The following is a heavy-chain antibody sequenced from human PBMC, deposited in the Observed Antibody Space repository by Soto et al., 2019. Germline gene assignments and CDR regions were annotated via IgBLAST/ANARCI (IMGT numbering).Heavy chain of an antibody. D-gene: IGHD2-15*01. CDR3: AKDRCRYCSGGRCYLFDS. Sequence: QVQLVESGGGVVQPGRSLTLSCAVSGVTFNTYAMHWVRQAPGKGLEWVAIVSYDGSNKYYADSVKGRFTISRDNSQRTLNLPMTTVRAKDTAVYSCAKDRCRYCSGGRCYLFDSWGQGTLVTVSS. CDR2: VSYDGSNK. CDR1: GVTFNTYA. V-gene: IGHV3-30*04. J-gene: IGHJ4*02.